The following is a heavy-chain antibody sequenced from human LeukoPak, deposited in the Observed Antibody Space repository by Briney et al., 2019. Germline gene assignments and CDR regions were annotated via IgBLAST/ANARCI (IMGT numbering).Heavy chain of an antibody. Sequence: KPSDTLSLTCAVSGYSISSSNWWGWIRQPPGKGLEWIAYIYSSGSTYYNPSLKSRVTMSVDTSKNQFSLKLSSVTAVDTAVYYCAKSVAWNYYYYMDVWGKGTTVTVSS. CDR2: IYSSGST. J-gene: IGHJ6*03. CDR3: AKSVAWNYYYYMDV. D-gene: IGHD5-12*01. CDR1: GYSISSSNW. V-gene: IGHV4-28*01.